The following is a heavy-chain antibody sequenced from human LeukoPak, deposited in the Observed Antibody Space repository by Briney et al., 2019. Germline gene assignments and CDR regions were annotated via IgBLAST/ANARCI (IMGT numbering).Heavy chain of an antibody. CDR2: IYYSGST. V-gene: IGHV4-59*01. J-gene: IGHJ5*02. CDR1: GGSISSYY. CDR3: ARVESSSWYTP. Sequence: SETLSLTCTVSGGSISSYYWSWIRQPPGKGLEWIGYIYYSGSTNYNPSLKSRVTISVDTSKNQFSLNLNSVTAADTAIYYCARVESSSWYTPWGQGTLVTVSS. D-gene: IGHD6-13*01.